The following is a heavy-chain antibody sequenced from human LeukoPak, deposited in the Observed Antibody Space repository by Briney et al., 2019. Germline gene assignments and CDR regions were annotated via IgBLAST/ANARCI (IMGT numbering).Heavy chain of an antibody. Sequence: PGGSLRLSCAASGFTFDDYAMHWVRQAPGKGLEWVLGISWNSGRIGSADSVKGRFTISRDNAKNSLYLQIDSLGPEDTAFYFCAKGLYGSGSYGSGSYYSSFDYWGQGTLVTVSS. CDR1: GFTFDDYA. CDR2: ISWNSGRI. J-gene: IGHJ4*02. V-gene: IGHV3-9*01. D-gene: IGHD3-10*01. CDR3: AKGLYGSGSYGSGSYYSSFDY.